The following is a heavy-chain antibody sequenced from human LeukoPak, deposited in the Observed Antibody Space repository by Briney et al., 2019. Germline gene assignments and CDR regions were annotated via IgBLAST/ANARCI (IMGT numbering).Heavy chain of an antibody. Sequence: SETLSLTCTVSGGSISSSSYYWGWIRQPPGKGLEWIGYIYYSGSTNYNPSLKSRVTISVDTSKNQFSLKLSSVTAADTAVYYCARNIVVVPADIPDYYYYYMDVWGKGTTVTVSS. CDR3: ARNIVVVPADIPDYYYYYMDV. J-gene: IGHJ6*03. D-gene: IGHD2-2*01. CDR2: IYYSGST. CDR1: GGSISSSSYY. V-gene: IGHV4-61*05.